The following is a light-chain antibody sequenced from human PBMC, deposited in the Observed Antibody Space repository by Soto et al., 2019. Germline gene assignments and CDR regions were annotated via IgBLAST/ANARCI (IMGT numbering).Light chain of an antibody. CDR1: SGHSSYA. CDR2: LNSDGRH. Sequence: QLVLTQSPSASASLGASVKLTCTLSSGHSSYAIAWHQQQPEKGPRYLMKLNSDGRHSKGDGIPDRFSCSSSGAERYLTISSLQSEDEADYYCLTWGTGILVFGGGTKVTVL. V-gene: IGLV4-69*01. CDR3: LTWGTGILV. J-gene: IGLJ2*01.